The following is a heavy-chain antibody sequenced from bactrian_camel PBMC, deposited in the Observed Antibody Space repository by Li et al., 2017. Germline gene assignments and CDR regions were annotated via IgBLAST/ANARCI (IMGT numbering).Heavy chain of an antibody. CDR3: AAAGTWCGGSWYQKYAH. CDR2: IDSDGGT. Sequence: HVQLVESGGSSVQTGGSLKLSCVGSGSTFNNYCMGWFRQAPGKEREELATIDSDGGTRYVDSVKGRFTISKAKDNAKTILYLQMNSLKVEDTGTYICAAAGTWCGGSWYQKYAHWGQGTQVTVS. D-gene: IGHD6*01. CDR1: GSTFNNYC. V-gene: IGHV3S53*01. J-gene: IGHJ4*01.